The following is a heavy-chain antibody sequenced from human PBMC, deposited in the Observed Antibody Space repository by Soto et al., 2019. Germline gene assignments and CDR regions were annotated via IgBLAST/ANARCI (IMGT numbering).Heavy chain of an antibody. D-gene: IGHD5-12*01. Sequence: YPSETLSLTCTVSGGSISSFFWSWIRQPPGKGLEWIGSIYYSGSTNYNPSLKSRVTISVDTSKNQFSLKLSSVTAADTAVYYCASGRWLQLPVYWGQGTLVTVSS. CDR3: ASGRWLQLPVY. CDR2: IYYSGST. V-gene: IGHV4-59*01. J-gene: IGHJ4*02. CDR1: GGSISSFF.